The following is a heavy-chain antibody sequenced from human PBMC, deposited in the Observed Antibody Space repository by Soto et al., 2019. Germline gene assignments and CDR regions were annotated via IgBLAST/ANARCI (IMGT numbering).Heavy chain of an antibody. CDR2: IYYSGST. J-gene: IGHJ4*02. V-gene: IGHV4-31*03. Sequence: QVQLQESGPGLVKPSQTLSLTCTVSGGSISSGGYYWSWLRQHPGKGREWSGYIYYSGSTYYNPSRKSRVTISVDTSKNQCSLKLSSVTAADTAVYYCARVDGGLPDYWGQGTLVTVSS. CDR1: GGSISSGGYY. CDR3: ARVDGGLPDY. D-gene: IGHD2-15*01.